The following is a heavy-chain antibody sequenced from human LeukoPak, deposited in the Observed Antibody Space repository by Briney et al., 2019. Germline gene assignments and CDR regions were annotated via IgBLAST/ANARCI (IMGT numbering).Heavy chain of an antibody. CDR3: ARDLRDYYDSSGYAFDI. CDR2: IYTSGST. J-gene: IGHJ3*02. V-gene: IGHV4-61*02. CDR1: GGSISSGSYY. D-gene: IGHD3-22*01. Sequence: PSQTLSLTCTVSGGSISSGSYYWSWIRQPAGKGLEWIGRIYTSGSTNYNPSLKSRVTISVDRSKNQFSLKLSSVTAADTAVYYCARDLRDYYDSSGYAFDIWGQGTMVTVSS.